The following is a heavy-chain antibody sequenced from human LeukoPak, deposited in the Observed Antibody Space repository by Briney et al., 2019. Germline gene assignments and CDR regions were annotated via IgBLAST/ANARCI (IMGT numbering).Heavy chain of an antibody. V-gene: IGHV1-69*13. Sequence: SVKVSCKASGGTFSSYAISWVRQAPGQGLEWMGGIIPIFGTANYAQKFQGRVTITADESTSTAYMELSSLRSEDTAVYYCATRGYSYGYYVDYWGQGTLVTVSS. CDR2: IIPIFGTA. J-gene: IGHJ4*02. D-gene: IGHD5-18*01. CDR1: GGTFSSYA. CDR3: ATRGYSYGYYVDY.